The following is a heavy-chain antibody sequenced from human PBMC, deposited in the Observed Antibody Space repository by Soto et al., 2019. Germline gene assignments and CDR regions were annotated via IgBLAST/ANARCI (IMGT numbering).Heavy chain of an antibody. CDR1: GGSINTYY. Sequence: QVQLQESGPGLVRPSETLSLTCTVTGGSINTYYWCWIRQSAGKGLEWIGRVYTTGSTNYNPSLKSRVTISVDTSMNQFSLSLRSVTAADTTVYYGARDFNFNFDDFADMRWTFDPWGQGTLATVSS. CDR3: ARDFNFNFDDFADMRWTFDP. V-gene: IGHV4-4*07. J-gene: IGHJ5*02. CDR2: VYTTGST. D-gene: IGHD3-9*01.